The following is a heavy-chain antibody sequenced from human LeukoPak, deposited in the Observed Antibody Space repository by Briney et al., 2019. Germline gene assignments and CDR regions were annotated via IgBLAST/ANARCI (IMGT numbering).Heavy chain of an antibody. Sequence: SETLSLTCAVYGGSFSGYYWSWIRQPPGKGLEWIGEINHSGSTNYNPSLKSRVTISVDTSKNQFSLKLSSVTAADTAVYYCARGQGVRGVIIRGSYYFDYWGQGTLVTVPS. CDR3: ARGQGVRGVIIRGSYYFDY. V-gene: IGHV4-34*01. D-gene: IGHD3-10*01. CDR1: GGSFSGYY. J-gene: IGHJ4*02. CDR2: INHSGST.